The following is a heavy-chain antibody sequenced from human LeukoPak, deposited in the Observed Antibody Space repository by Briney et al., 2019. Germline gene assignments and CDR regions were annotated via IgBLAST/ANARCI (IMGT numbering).Heavy chain of an antibody. J-gene: IGHJ5*02. Sequence: SETLSLTCTVSGYSISSGYYWGWIRQPPGKGLEWIGSIYYSGSTYYNPSLKSRVTISVDTSKNQFSLKLSSVTAADTAVYYCARVRFLEWLPEGNWFDPWGQGTLVTVSS. V-gene: IGHV4-38-2*02. CDR3: ARVRFLEWLPEGNWFDP. CDR2: IYYSGST. D-gene: IGHD3-3*01. CDR1: GYSISSGYY.